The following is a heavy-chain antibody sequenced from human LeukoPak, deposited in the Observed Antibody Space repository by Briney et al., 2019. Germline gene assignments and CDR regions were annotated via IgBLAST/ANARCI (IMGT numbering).Heavy chain of an antibody. CDR2: IYYSGST. V-gene: IGHV4-59*01. D-gene: IGHD6-13*01. CDR1: GGSISSNY. Sequence: SETLSLTCTVSGGSISSNYWSWSRQPPGKGLEWIGYIYYSGSTNYNPSLKSRVTISVDTSKNQFSLKLSSVTAADTAVYYCATTGYSSSWYYFDYWGQGTLVTVSS. J-gene: IGHJ4*02. CDR3: ATTGYSSSWYYFDY.